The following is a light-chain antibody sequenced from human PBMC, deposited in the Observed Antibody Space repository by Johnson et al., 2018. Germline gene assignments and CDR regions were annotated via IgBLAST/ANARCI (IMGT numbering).Light chain of an antibody. V-gene: IGLV1-51*02. Sequence: QSVLTQPPSVSAAPGQKVTISCSGSSSNIGNNYVSWYQQLPGTAPKLLIYENNTRPSGLPDRCSGSNSGTSATQRITGLHPGDEADDYCGTWHSRLCAGNVFGTGTKVTDL. CDR3: GTWHSRLCAGNV. CDR1: SSNIGNNY. CDR2: ENN. J-gene: IGLJ1*01.